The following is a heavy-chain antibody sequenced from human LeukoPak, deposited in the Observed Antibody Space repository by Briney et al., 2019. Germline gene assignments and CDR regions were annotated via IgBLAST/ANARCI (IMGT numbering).Heavy chain of an antibody. D-gene: IGHD6-13*01. J-gene: IGHJ4*02. V-gene: IGHV1-2*02. CDR1: GYTFTGYY. Sequence: ASVKVSCKASGYTFTGYYMHWVRQAPGQGLEWMGWINPNSGGTNYAQKFQGRVTMTRDTSISTAYMELRSLRSDDTAVYYCARDSTSWYDILDYWGQGTLVTVSS. CDR3: ARDSTSWYDILDY. CDR2: INPNSGGT.